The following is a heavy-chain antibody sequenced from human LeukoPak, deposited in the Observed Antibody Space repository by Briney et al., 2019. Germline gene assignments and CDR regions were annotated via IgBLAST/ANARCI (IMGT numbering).Heavy chain of an antibody. J-gene: IGHJ4*02. V-gene: IGHV3-30*18. CDR3: AKDSSGWYFYYFDY. D-gene: IGHD6-19*01. CDR2: ISYDGSNK. CDR1: GFTFSSYG. Sequence: GGSLRLSCAASGFTFSSYGMHWVRQAPGKGLEWVAVISYDGSNKYYADSVKGRFTISRDNSKNTLHLQMNSLRAEDTAVYYCAKDSSGWYFYYFDYWGQGTLVTVSS.